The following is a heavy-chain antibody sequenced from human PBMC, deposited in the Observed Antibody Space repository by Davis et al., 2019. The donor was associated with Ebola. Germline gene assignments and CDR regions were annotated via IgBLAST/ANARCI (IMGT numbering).Heavy chain of an antibody. CDR1: GGSFSGYY. CDR2: IYYSGTT. D-gene: IGHD5-24*01. CDR3: ARDGGWLQLPYYFDY. J-gene: IGHJ4*02. Sequence: SETLSLTCAVYGGSFSGYYWTWIRQPPGKGLEWIGSIYYSGTTYYNPSLKSRVTISVDMSKNQFSLRLASVTAADTAVYYCARDGGWLQLPYYFDYWGQGTLVTVSS. V-gene: IGHV4-34*01.